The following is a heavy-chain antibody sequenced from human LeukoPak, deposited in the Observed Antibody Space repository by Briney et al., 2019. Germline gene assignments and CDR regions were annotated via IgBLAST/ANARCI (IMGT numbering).Heavy chain of an antibody. CDR2: ISYDGSNK. D-gene: IGHD7-27*01. Sequence: GGSLRLSCAASGFTFSSYGMHWVRQAPGKGLEWVAVISYDGSNKYYADSVKGRFTISRNNSKNTLYLQMNSLRAEDTAVYYCARDKWGSIWGQGTMVTVSS. V-gene: IGHV3-30*03. J-gene: IGHJ3*02. CDR3: ARDKWGSI. CDR1: GFTFSSYG.